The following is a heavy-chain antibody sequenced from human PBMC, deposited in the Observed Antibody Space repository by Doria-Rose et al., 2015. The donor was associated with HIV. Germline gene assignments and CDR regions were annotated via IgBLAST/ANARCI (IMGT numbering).Heavy chain of an antibody. D-gene: IGHD6-13*01. CDR2: IFSDDER. CDR3: ARIESSRWYHKYYFDF. V-gene: IGHV2-26*01. CDR1: GVSLSSPGMG. J-gene: IGHJ4*02. Sequence: QVTLKESGPVLVKPTETLTLTCTVSGVSLSSPGMGVSWIRQPPGKALEWLASIFSDDERSYNTSLKSRLTISRGASKSQVVLTMTDMDPVDTATYYCARIESSRWYHKYYFDFWGQGTLVIVSA.